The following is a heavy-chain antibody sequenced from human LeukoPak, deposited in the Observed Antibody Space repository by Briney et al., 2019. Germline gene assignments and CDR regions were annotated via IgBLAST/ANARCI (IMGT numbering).Heavy chain of an antibody. CDR3: TRLEGYNTTHP. V-gene: IGHV3-73*01. CDR1: GFTFSGSA. Sequence: GGSLRLSCAASGFTFSGSAMHWVRQASGKGLEWVGRIRSKANSYATAYAASVKGRFTISRDDSKNTAYLQMNSLKTEDTAAYYCTRLEGYNTTHPWGQGTLVTVSS. D-gene: IGHD1-1*01. J-gene: IGHJ5*02. CDR2: IRSKANSYAT.